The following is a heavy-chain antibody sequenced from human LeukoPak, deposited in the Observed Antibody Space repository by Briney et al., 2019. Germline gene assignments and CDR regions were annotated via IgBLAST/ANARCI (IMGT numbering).Heavy chain of an antibody. CDR3: ARADYYDSSGRSQAFDI. V-gene: IGHV4-31*03. Sequence: SETLSLTCTVSGGSISSGGYYRSWNRQHPGKGLEWIGYIYYSGSTYYNPSLKSRVTISVDTSKNQFSLKLSSVTAADTAVYYCARADYYDSSGRSQAFDIWGQGTMVTVSS. J-gene: IGHJ3*02. D-gene: IGHD3-22*01. CDR2: IYYSGST. CDR1: GGSISSGGYY.